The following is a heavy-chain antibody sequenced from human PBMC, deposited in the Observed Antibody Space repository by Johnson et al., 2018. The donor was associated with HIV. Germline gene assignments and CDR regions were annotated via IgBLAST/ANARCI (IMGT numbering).Heavy chain of an antibody. J-gene: IGHJ3*02. CDR3: ARDTSIAAARAFDI. CDR2: ISYDGSNK. Sequence: QVQLVESGGGVFQPGRSLRLSCAASGFTFSSYAMHWVRQAPGKGLDWVAVISYDGSNKYYADSVKGRFTISRDNSKNTLYLQMNSLRAEDTVVYYCARDTSIAAARAFDIWGQGTMVTVSS. CDR1: GFTFSSYA. V-gene: IGHV3-30*04. D-gene: IGHD6-6*01.